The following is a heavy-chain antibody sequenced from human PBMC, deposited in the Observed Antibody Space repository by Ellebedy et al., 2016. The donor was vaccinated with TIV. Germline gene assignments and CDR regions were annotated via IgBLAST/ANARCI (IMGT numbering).Heavy chain of an antibody. CDR2: IKEDGTEK. D-gene: IGHD6-19*01. V-gene: IGHV3-7*01. J-gene: IGHJ4*02. CDR3: TKEGAVAGAPAYLAYDY. CDR1: GFTFSGYW. Sequence: PGGSLRLSCAASGFTFSGYWMNWVRKAPGKGLEWVANIKEDGTEKYYVDPVKGRFTISRDNAKNSLYRQMNSLRAEDTAVYFCTKEGAVAGAPAYLAYDYWGQGTLVTVSS.